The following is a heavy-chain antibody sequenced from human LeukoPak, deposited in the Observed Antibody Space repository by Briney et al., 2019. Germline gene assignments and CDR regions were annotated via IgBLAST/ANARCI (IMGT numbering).Heavy chain of an antibody. CDR3: AKTQWKVGATDYFDY. V-gene: IGHV3-23*01. CDR2: INDNGGQR. CDR1: GFAFNNYA. J-gene: IGHJ4*02. D-gene: IGHD1-26*01. Sequence: GGSLRLSCAASGFAFNNYAMTWVRQTPGKGLEWVANINDNGGQRHYADSVKGRFTISRDNSKNTLFLQMDSLRAEDTAVYYCAKTQWKVGATDYFDYWGQGILVTVSS.